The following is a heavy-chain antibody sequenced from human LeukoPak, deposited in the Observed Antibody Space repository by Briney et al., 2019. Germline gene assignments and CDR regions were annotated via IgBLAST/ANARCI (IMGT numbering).Heavy chain of an antibody. D-gene: IGHD3-10*01. CDR2: ISSSSSYI. J-gene: IGHJ6*03. V-gene: IGHV3-21*01. CDR3: ARVAYGYYYYYYMDV. Sequence: PGGSLRLSCAASGFTFSSYSMNWVRQAPGKGLEWVSSISSSSSYIYYADSVKGRFTISRDNAKNSLYLQMNGLRAEDTAVYYCARVAYGYYYYYYMDVWGKGTTVTVSS. CDR1: GFTFSSYS.